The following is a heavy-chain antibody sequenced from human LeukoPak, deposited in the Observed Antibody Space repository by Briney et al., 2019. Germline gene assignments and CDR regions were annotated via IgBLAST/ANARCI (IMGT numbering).Heavy chain of an antibody. Sequence: PSETLSLTCTVSGGSISSYYWSWIRQPPGKGLEWIGYIYYSGSTNYNPSLKSRVTISVDTSKNQFSLTLSSVTAAAPAVYYCARTSGYYDYFDYWGQGTLVTVSS. V-gene: IGHV4-59*01. CDR2: IYYSGST. CDR1: GGSISSYY. J-gene: IGHJ4*02. CDR3: ARTSGYYDYFDY. D-gene: IGHD3-3*01.